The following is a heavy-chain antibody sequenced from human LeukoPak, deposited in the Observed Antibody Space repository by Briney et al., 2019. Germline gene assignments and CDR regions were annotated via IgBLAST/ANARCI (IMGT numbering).Heavy chain of an antibody. CDR2: IYYSGST. CDR3: ARRVAAPSGGWFDP. V-gene: IGHV4-39*01. Sequence: PSETLSLTCTVSGGSISSSSYYWGWIRQPPGKGLEWIGSIYYSGSTYYNPSLKSRVTISVDTSKNQFSLKLSSVTAADTAVNYCARRVAAPSGGWFDPWGQGTLVTVSS. D-gene: IGHD6-6*01. CDR1: GGSISSSSYY. J-gene: IGHJ5*02.